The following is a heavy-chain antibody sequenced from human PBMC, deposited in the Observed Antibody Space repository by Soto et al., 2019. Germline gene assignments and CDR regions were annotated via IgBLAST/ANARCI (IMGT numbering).Heavy chain of an antibody. J-gene: IGHJ6*02. CDR1: GYPISSPYS. Sequence: SETLSLTCLVSGYPISSPYSWGWIRQPPGKGLEWIGSISHTGTTSYSPSLTSRVSISVDTSKNQVSLKLTSVTAADTAVYFCARVTMVIRDSDHFGVDVWGHGTTVTVSS. D-gene: IGHD4-17*01. V-gene: IGHV4-38-2*02. CDR2: ISHTGTT. CDR3: ARVTMVIRDSDHFGVDV.